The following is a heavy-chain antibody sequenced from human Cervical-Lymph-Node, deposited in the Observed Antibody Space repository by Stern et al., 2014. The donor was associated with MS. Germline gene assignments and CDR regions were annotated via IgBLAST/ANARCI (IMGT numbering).Heavy chain of an antibody. J-gene: IGHJ6*01. D-gene: IGHD2-2*01. Sequence: EVKLVESGGGLVQPGGSLRLSCAGFNFRSYWMHWVRQAPGKGLVGVACINSDWSRMYADTVKGRFTISRDNAKNTMYLQMSSLRVDDTAVYYCARGVVSVSTLGDYYYGMDVWGQGTTVTVSS. CDR1: FNFRSYW. V-gene: IGHV3-74*03. CDR3: ARGVVSVSTLGDYYYGMDV. CDR2: INSDWSR.